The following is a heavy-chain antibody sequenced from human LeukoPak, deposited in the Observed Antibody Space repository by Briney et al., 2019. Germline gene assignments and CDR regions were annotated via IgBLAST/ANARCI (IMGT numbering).Heavy chain of an antibody. CDR3: AREKGGGWQQLVGLAFDI. Sequence: GASVKVSCKASGYTFTSYYMHWVRQAPGQGLEWMGIINPSGGSTSYAQKFQGRVTMTRDTSTSTVYMELSSLRSEDTAVYYCAREKGGGWQQLVGLAFDIWGQGTMVTVSS. J-gene: IGHJ3*02. V-gene: IGHV1-46*01. D-gene: IGHD6-13*01. CDR1: GYTFTSYY. CDR2: INPSGGST.